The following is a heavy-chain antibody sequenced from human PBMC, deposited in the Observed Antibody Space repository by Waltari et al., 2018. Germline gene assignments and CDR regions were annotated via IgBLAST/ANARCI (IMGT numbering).Heavy chain of an antibody. J-gene: IGHJ3*02. V-gene: IGHV3-15*01. CDR3: TTGGVKGPHDAFDI. CDR2: IKIKTDGETT. D-gene: IGHD2-8*01. Sequence: VQLVDSGGGLVKPGGSLSLSCAASGFTLSRSWMSWVRQAPGKGLEWVGRIKIKTDGETTDYAAPVKGRFTISRDDSKNTLFLQMDSLKSEDTAVYYCTTGGVKGPHDAFDIWGQGTIVTVSS. CDR1: GFTLSRSW.